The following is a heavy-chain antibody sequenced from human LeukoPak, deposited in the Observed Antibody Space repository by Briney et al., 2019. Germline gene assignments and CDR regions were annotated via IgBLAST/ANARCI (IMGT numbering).Heavy chain of an antibody. CDR2: IYYSGSA. D-gene: IGHD5-12*01. Sequence: SQTLSLTCTVSGGSISSDDYYWSWIRQPPGKGLEWIGYIYYSGSAYYNPSLKSRVTISVDTSKNQFSLKLSFVTAADTAVYYCVRGGGSGYEFDYWGQGTLVTVSS. V-gene: IGHV4-30-4*01. J-gene: IGHJ4*02. CDR3: VRGGGSGYEFDY. CDR1: GGSISSDDYY.